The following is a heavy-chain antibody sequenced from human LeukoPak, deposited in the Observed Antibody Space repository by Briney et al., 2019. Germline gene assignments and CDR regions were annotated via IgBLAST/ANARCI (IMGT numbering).Heavy chain of an antibody. D-gene: IGHD6-19*01. V-gene: IGHV3-9*01. CDR3: AKDMGGAVAGNSFDY. CDR1: GFTFDDYA. CDR2: ISWNSGSV. J-gene: IGHJ4*02. Sequence: GRSLRLSCAASGFTFDDYAMHWVRRAPGKGLEWVSGISWNSGSVAYADSVKGRFTISRDNAKDSLYLRMNSLRAEDTALYYCAKDMGGAVAGNSFDYWGQGTLVTVSS.